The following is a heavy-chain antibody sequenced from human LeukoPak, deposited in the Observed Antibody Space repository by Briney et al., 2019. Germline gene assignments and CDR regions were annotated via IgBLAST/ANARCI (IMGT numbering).Heavy chain of an antibody. CDR2: IYYSGST. Sequence: KPSETLSLTCTVSGGSISSYYWSWIRQPPGKGLVWIGYIYYSGSTNYNPSLKSRVTISVDTSKNQFSLKLSSVTAADTAVYYCARVPTTRPNPPQWLGYYYYYGMDVWGQGTTVTVSS. V-gene: IGHV4-59*01. CDR3: ARVPTTRPNPPQWLGYYYYYGMDV. CDR1: GGSISSYY. D-gene: IGHD6-19*01. J-gene: IGHJ6*02.